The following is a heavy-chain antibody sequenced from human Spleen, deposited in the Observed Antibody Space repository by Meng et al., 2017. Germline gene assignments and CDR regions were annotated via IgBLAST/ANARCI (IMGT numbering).Heavy chain of an antibody. Sequence: QVRLVQSGAEVKKPGASVKVSCKASGYTFTAYYIRWVRPPPRQGLEWMGRINPNSADTNYAQKFQGRVTMTRATSISTAYMELSRLISDDTSVYYCARDASCDHWGQGTLVTVSS. CDR3: ARDASCDH. V-gene: IGHV1-2*06. CDR2: INPNSADT. J-gene: IGHJ4*02. D-gene: IGHD3-16*02. CDR1: GYTFTAYY.